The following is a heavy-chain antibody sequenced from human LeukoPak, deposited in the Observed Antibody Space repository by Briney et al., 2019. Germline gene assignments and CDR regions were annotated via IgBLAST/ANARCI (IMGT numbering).Heavy chain of an antibody. Sequence: SETLSLTCTVSGGSINSYYWSWIRQPPGKGLEWIGEINHSGSTNYNPSLKSRVTISVDTSKNQFSLKLSSVTAADTAVYYCARHPNYYDSSGPFYWGQGTLVTVSS. D-gene: IGHD3-22*01. CDR2: INHSGST. V-gene: IGHV4-34*01. J-gene: IGHJ4*02. CDR1: GGSINSYY. CDR3: ARHPNYYDSSGPFY.